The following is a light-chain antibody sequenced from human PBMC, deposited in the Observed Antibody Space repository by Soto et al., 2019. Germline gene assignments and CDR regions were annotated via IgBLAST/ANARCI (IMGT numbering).Light chain of an antibody. J-gene: IGKJ2*01. CDR1: QSISAW. Sequence: DIQMTQSPSTLSASVEDRVTITCRASQSISAWLAWYQQKPGKAPKLLVYKASTLETGVPSRFSGSGYGTEFTLTISRLQPDDFATYYCHQYHKFPYTFGQGTKLEIK. CDR2: KAS. CDR3: HQYHKFPYT. V-gene: IGKV1-5*03.